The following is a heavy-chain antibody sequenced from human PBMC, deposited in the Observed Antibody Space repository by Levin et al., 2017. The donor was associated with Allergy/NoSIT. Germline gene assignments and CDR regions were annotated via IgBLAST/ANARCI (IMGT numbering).Heavy chain of an antibody. CDR1: GYSFTSNW. CDR3: ARRYYYGSGSPDAFDI. J-gene: IGHJ3*02. D-gene: IGHD3-10*01. V-gene: IGHV5-51*01. CDR2: IDPGDSDT. Sequence: NLGESLKISCKGSGYSFTSNWIVWVRQMPGKGLDWMGIIDPGDSDTRYSPSFQGQVTISADKSISTAYLYWSSLEASDTAMYYCARRYYYGSGSPDAFDIWGQGTMVTVSS.